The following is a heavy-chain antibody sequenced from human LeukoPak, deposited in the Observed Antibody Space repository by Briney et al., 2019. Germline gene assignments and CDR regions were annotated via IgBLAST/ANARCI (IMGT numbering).Heavy chain of an antibody. CDR3: AKDGIMGDGYNKPYYYRDV. J-gene: IGHJ6*03. D-gene: IGHD5-24*01. V-gene: IGHV3-43*01. CDR2: ISWDGGST. CDR1: GFTFDDYT. Sequence: GGSLRLSCAASGFTFDDYTMHWVRQAPGKGLEWFSLISWDGGSTYYADSVKGRFTISRYNSKNSLYLQMNSLRTEDTALYYCAKDGIMGDGYNKPYYYRDVWGKGTTVSVSS.